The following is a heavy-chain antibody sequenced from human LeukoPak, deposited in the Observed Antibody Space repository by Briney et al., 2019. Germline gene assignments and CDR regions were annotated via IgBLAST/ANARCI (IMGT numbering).Heavy chain of an antibody. V-gene: IGHV4-39*01. Sequence: PSETLSLTCTVSVGSISSSSYYWGWIRQPPGKGLEWIGSIYYSGSTYYNPSLKSRVTISVDTSKNQFSLKLSSVTAADTAVYYCATDRRDHWFDPWGQGTLVTVSS. CDR3: ATDRRDHWFDP. CDR1: VGSISSSSYY. CDR2: IYYSGST. J-gene: IGHJ5*02.